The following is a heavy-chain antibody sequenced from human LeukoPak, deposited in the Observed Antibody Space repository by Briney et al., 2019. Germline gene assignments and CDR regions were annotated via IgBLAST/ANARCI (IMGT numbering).Heavy chain of an antibody. CDR1: GGSMSSYH. CDR3: ARDLGDESFDY. J-gene: IGHJ4*02. Sequence: SETLSLTCSVAGGSMSSYHWGWIRQPPGKGREWMGYIYYSGSTNYHPSLKSRLTMSVDTSKNQFSLTLSSVPAADTAAYYCARDLGDESFDYWGQGTLVTLSS. D-gene: IGHD4-17*01. V-gene: IGHV4-59*01. CDR2: IYYSGST.